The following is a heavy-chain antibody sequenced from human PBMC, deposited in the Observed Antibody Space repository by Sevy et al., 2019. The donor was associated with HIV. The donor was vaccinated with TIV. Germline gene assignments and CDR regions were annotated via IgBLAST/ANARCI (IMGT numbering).Heavy chain of an antibody. CDR3: AREGCTKPHDY. CDR1: GFTFSKYS. CDR2: LSFGCGEI. D-gene: IGHD2-8*01. V-gene: IGHV3-23*01. Sequence: GGSLRLSCAASGFTFSKYSMSWVRQPPGKGLEWVSTLSFGCGEINYEDSVKGRLTISRDNSKSSVYLQMNNLGPEDTAVYYCAREGCTKPHDYWGQGTLVTVSS. J-gene: IGHJ4*02.